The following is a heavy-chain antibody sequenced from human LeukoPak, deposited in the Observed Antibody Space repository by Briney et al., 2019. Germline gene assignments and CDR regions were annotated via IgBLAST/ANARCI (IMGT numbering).Heavy chain of an antibody. D-gene: IGHD6-25*01. CDR1: GFTFSSYS. CDR3: ASHNSGWQQTWFDF. J-gene: IGHJ4*02. CDR2: ISSSSSTI. V-gene: IGHV3-48*02. Sequence: PGGSLRLSCAASGFTFSSYSINWVRQAPGKGLEWVSYISSSSSTIYYADSVKGRFTISRDNAKNSLYLQMNSLRDEDTAVYYCASHNSGWQQTWFDFWGQGILVTVSS.